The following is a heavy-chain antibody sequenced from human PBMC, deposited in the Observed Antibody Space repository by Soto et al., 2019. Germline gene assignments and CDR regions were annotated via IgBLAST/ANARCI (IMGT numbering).Heavy chain of an antibody. J-gene: IGHJ5*02. V-gene: IGHV1-46*01. Sequence: QAQLVQSGAEVKKPGASVKVSCKASGFSFSDYFMHWVRQAPGQGLECMGIINPSGDSRNYAQKFQGRVNIASDTSTSTAYTDLSSLRDEDRAVYYCARDNSQNYVTPAASSWFHPCGQGTQVTVSS. D-gene: IGHD2-15*01. CDR2: INPSGDSR. CDR3: ARDNSQNYVTPAASSWFHP. CDR1: GFSFSDYF.